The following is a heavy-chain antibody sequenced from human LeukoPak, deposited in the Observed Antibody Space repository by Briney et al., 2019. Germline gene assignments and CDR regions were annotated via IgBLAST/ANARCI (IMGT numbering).Heavy chain of an antibody. CDR3: ARDGYDSSGYVYHDY. CDR1: GFTFSDHY. J-gene: IGHJ4*02. CDR2: SRNKANSYTT. D-gene: IGHD3-22*01. Sequence: GGSLRLSCAVSGFTFSDHYMDWVRQAPGKGLEWVGRSRNKANSYTTEYAASVKGRFTISRDNSKNSLYLQMNGLKTEDTAVYYCARDGYDSSGYVYHDYWGQGTLVTVSS. V-gene: IGHV3-72*01.